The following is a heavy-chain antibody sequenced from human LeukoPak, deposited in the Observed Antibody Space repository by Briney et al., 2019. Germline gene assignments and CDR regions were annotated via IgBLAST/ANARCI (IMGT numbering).Heavy chain of an antibody. CDR3: ARGVTTGFDWFDP. V-gene: IGHV4-34*01. D-gene: IGHD4-11*01. CDR2: INHSGST. CDR1: GGSFSGYY. J-gene: IGHJ5*02. Sequence: SETLSLTCAVYGGSFSGYYWSWIRQPPGKGLEWIGEINHSGSTNYNPSLKSRVTMSVDTSKNQFSLKLSSVTAADTAVYYCARGVTTGFDWFDPWGQGTLVTVSS.